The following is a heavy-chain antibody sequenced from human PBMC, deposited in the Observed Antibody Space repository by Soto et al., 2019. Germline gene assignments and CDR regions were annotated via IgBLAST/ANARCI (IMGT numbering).Heavy chain of an antibody. Sequence: QVQLVQSGAEVKKPGASVKVSCKASGYTFTTYGMSWVRQAPGQGLDWMGWISTYNGNTKYAERVQGRVTMTTDTTTSTDYMELRSLTSDDTAVYYCARGPTDYYDNSGNYFLDYWGQGTLVTVSS. CDR3: ARGPTDYYDNSGNYFLDY. V-gene: IGHV1-18*01. J-gene: IGHJ4*02. CDR2: ISTYNGNT. CDR1: GYTFTTYG. D-gene: IGHD3-22*01.